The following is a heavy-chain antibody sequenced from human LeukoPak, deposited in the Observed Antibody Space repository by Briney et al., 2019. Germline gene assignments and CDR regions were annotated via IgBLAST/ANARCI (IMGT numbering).Heavy chain of an antibody. J-gene: IGHJ4*02. Sequence: SETLSLTCTVSGGSISSHYWSWMRQPAGKGLEWIGRIYTSGSTNYNPSLKSRVTMSVDTSKNQFSLKLSSVTAADTAVYYCARINFWSGYQYYFDYWGQGTLVTVSS. V-gene: IGHV4-4*07. CDR3: ARINFWSGYQYYFDY. CDR2: IYTSGST. D-gene: IGHD3-3*01. CDR1: GGSISSHY.